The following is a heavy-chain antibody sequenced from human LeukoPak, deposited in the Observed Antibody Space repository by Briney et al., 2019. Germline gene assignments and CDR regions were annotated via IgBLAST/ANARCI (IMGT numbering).Heavy chain of an antibody. J-gene: IGHJ4*02. CDR1: GFTFSSFG. CDR3: ASSGGYYYDSSGYYSFDY. CDR2: VASDGNNK. D-gene: IGHD3-22*01. Sequence: GGSLRLSCAASGFTFSSFGMHWVRQAPGKGLEWVAVVASDGNNKYYADSVKGRFTISRDNSKNTLYLQMNSLRAEDTAVYYCASSGGYYYDSSGYYSFDYWGQGTLVTVSS. V-gene: IGHV3-30*03.